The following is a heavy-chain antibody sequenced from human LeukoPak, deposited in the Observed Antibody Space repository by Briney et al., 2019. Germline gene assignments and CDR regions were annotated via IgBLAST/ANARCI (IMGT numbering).Heavy chain of an antibody. CDR1: GGSISSYY. J-gene: IGHJ6*02. CDR2: IYTSGST. CDR3: ATIAAPYGMDV. V-gene: IGHV4-4*07. Sequence: SETLSLTCTVSGGSISSYYWSWIRQPAGKGLEWIGRIYTSGSTNYNPTLKSRVTMSVDTSKNQFSLKLSSVTAADTAVYYCATIAAPYGMDVWGQGTTVTVSS. D-gene: IGHD6-6*01.